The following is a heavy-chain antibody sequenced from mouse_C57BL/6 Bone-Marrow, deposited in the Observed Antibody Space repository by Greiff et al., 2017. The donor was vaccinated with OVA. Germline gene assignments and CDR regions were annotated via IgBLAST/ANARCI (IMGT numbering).Heavy chain of an antibody. J-gene: IGHJ3*01. D-gene: IGHD1-1*01. CDR3: AGSGGSSCVGFPY. CDR2: IYSGDGDT. V-gene: IGHV1-82*01. CDR1: GYAFSSSR. Sequence: QVQLKESGPELVKPGASVKISCKASGYAFSSSRMNWVKQRPGKGLEWIGRIYSGDGDTNYNGKFKGKATLTSDKSPSTAYMPRSSLTSEDCAVSVGAGSGGSSCVGFPYWGQGTLVTVSA.